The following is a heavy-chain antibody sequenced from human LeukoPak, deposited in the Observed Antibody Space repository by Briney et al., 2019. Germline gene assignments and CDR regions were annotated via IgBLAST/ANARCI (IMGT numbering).Heavy chain of an antibody. Sequence: GGSLRLSCAASGFSFSTFWMSWVRQAPGKGLEWVAHIKEDGSEQRYVDSVKGRFTISRDSASLYLRMNSLGAEDTAVYYCGRAPWGGYNWSYVDYWGQGTLVTVSS. V-gene: IGHV3-7*01. J-gene: IGHJ4*02. CDR3: GRAPWGGYNWSYVDY. D-gene: IGHD3-16*01. CDR2: IKEDGSEQ. CDR1: GFSFSTFW.